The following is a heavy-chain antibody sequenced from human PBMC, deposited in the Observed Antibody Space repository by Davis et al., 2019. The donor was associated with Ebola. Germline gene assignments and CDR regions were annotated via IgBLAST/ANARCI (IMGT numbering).Heavy chain of an antibody. J-gene: IGHJ4*02. Sequence: GGSLRLSCAASGFTFSSYSMNWVRQAPGKGLEWVSTISGSGDGIYYTDSVKGRFTISRDNSKNTLYLQMNSLRADDTAVYHCAKDSISMAALHDDWGQGTLVTVSS. V-gene: IGHV3-23*01. CDR2: ISGSGDGI. CDR3: AKDSISMAALHDD. D-gene: IGHD6-19*01. CDR1: GFTFSSYS.